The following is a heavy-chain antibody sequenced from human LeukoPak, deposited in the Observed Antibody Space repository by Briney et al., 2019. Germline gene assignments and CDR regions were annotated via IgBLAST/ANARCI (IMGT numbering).Heavy chain of an antibody. J-gene: IGHJ4*02. Sequence: GGSLRLSCAASGFTFSNYAMTWVRQAPGKGLEWVSTISGGGGSTYSAASVKGRFTISRDNDKNSLYLQMNSLRAEDTAVYYCATSRPGIAVAGGYWGQGTLVTVSS. CDR1: GFTFSNYA. CDR2: ISGGGGST. D-gene: IGHD6-19*01. V-gene: IGHV3-23*01. CDR3: ATSRPGIAVAGGY.